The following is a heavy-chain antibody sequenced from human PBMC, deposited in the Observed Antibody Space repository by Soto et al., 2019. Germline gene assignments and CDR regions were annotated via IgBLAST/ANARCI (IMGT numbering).Heavy chain of an antibody. V-gene: IGHV1-69*06. J-gene: IGHJ4*02. CDR2: IIPVFGSA. D-gene: IGHD4-17*01. CDR1: GGTFKRYV. CDR3: ARGSDYGDHIYDY. Sequence: VQLVQSGAEVKKPGSSVKVSCKAPGGTFKRYVISWVRQAPGQGLEWMGGIIPVFGSAHYAQKFQGRVIITADKATSTAYMELSSLRSEDTAIYYCARGSDYGDHIYDYWGQGILVTVSS.